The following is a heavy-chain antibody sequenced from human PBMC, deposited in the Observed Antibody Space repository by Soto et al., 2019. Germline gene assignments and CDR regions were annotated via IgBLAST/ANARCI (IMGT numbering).Heavy chain of an antibody. CDR2: IYYSGST. CDR3: ARALTMIGVVRKGENWFDP. Sequence: SETLSLTCTVSGGSISSGGYYWSWIRQHPGKGLEWIGYIYYSGSTYYNPSLKSRVTISVDTSKNQFSLKLSSVTAADTAVYYCARALTMIGVVRKGENWFDPWGQGTLVTVSS. CDR1: GGSISSGGYY. D-gene: IGHD3-22*01. V-gene: IGHV4-31*03. J-gene: IGHJ5*02.